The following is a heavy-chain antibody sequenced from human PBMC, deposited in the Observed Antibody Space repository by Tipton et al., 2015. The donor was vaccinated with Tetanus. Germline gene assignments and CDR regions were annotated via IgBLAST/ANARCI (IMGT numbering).Heavy chain of an antibody. CDR3: ARANYDFPKKGPFDS. Sequence: GLVKPSETLSLTCTVSGGSVRSGDYSWNWIRQPPGKGLEWIGYISYSGSTNSNYSLKSRITISQDTSNNQFSLKLTSVTAADTAVYYCARANYDFPKKGPFDSWGQGTLVTVSS. D-gene: IGHD3-3*01. CDR1: GGSVRSGDYS. V-gene: IGHV4-61*08. J-gene: IGHJ4*02. CDR2: ISYSGST.